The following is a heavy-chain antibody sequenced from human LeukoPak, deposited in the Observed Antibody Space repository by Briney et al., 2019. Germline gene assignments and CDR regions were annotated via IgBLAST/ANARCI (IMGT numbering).Heavy chain of an antibody. D-gene: IGHD6-13*01. CDR3: AKTQGSSWYGADY. V-gene: IGHV3-30*18. CDR1: GFTFSGYG. Sequence: GRSLRPSCAASGFTFSGYGMHWVRQAPGKGLEWVALISYDGSNKYHADSVKGRFTISRNNSKNTLYLQMNSLRVEDTAVYYCAKTQGSSWYGADYWGQGTLVTVSS. J-gene: IGHJ4*02. CDR2: ISYDGSNK.